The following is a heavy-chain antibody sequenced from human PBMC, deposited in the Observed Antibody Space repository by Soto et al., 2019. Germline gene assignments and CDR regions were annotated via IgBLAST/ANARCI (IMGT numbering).Heavy chain of an antibody. V-gene: IGHV4-30-4*01. J-gene: IGHJ4*02. CDR2: IYYSGGT. Sequence: SETLSLTCTVSGGSISSGDYYWSWIRQPPGKGLEWIGYIYYSGGTYYNPSLKSRVTISVDTSKNQFSLKLSSVTAADTAVYYCASQYYYDSSGYYYFDYWGQGTLVTVSS. D-gene: IGHD3-22*01. CDR1: GGSISSGDYY. CDR3: ASQYYYDSSGYYYFDY.